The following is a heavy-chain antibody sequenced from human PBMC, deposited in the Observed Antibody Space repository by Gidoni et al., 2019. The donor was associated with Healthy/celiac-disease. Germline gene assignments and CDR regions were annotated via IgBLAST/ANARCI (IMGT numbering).Heavy chain of an antibody. Sequence: QVQLVQSGAEVKKPGASVKVSCKVSGYTLTELSMHWVRQAPGKGLEWMGGFDPEDGETIYAQKFQGRVTMTEDTSTDTAYMELSSLRSEDTAVYYCATVLVGASYLGVFGNGMDVWGQGTTVTVSS. D-gene: IGHD1-26*01. V-gene: IGHV1-24*01. CDR3: ATVLVGASYLGVFGNGMDV. J-gene: IGHJ6*02. CDR2: FDPEDGET. CDR1: GYTLTELS.